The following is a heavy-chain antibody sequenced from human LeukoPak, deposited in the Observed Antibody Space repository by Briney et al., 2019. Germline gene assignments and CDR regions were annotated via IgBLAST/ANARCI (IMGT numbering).Heavy chain of an antibody. D-gene: IGHD3-16*02. CDR3: ARAVGSYRYATYFVS. CDR1: GFTFSTYW. CDR2: INKDGREK. V-gene: IGHV3-7*01. J-gene: IGHJ4*02. Sequence: GGSLRLSCAASGFTFSTYWMSWVRQAPGKGLEWVANINKDGREKDEVDSLKGRFTISRDNAKKSLYLQMDSLRAEDTAIYYCARAVGSYRYATYFVSWGQGTLVTVSS.